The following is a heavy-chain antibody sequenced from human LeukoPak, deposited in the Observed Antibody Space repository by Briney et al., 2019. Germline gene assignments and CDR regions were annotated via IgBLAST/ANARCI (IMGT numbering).Heavy chain of an antibody. CDR3: AKGGSGSYYQPVDY. CDR2: ISSSGSTI. V-gene: IGHV3-48*03. D-gene: IGHD3-10*01. CDR1: GFTFSSYD. J-gene: IGHJ4*02. Sequence: GGSLRLSCAASGFTFSSYDMNWVRQAPGKGLEWVSYISSSGSTIYYADSVKGRFTISRDNAKNSLYLQMNSLRAEDMALYYCAKGGSGSYYQPVDYWGQGTLVTVSS.